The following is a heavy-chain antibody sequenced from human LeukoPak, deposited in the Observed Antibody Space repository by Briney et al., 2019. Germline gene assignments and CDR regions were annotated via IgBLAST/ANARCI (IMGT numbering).Heavy chain of an antibody. J-gene: IGHJ4*02. Sequence: GGSLRLSCAASGFIFSSYAMHWVRRAPGKGPEWVAIIWFDGSNQYYAESVEGRFTVSRDNSKNTLYLQMNSLRAEDTAVYSCARGLGYSYGYGIDYWGQGTLVIASS. CDR1: GFIFSSYA. CDR3: ARGLGYSYGYGIDY. CDR2: IWFDGSNQ. D-gene: IGHD5-18*01. V-gene: IGHV3-33*01.